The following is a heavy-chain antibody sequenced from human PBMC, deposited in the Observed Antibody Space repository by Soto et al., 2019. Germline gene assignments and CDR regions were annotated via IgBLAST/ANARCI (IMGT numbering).Heavy chain of an antibody. J-gene: IGHJ4*02. CDR1: GVRFISYA. CDR2: IRSKANSYAT. D-gene: IGHD6-6*01. Sequence: HPGGAVRGYCAALGVRFISYAMHWVRQASGKGLEWVGRIRSKANSYATAYAASVKGRFTISRDDSKNTAYLQMNSLKTEDTAVYYCTRLAYSSSSDYWGQGTLVTVSS. V-gene: IGHV3-73*01. CDR3: TRLAYSSSSDY.